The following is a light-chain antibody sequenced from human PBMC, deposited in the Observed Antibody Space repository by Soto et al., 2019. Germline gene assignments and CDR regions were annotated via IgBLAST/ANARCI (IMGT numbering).Light chain of an antibody. CDR3: QQYGSSPWT. Sequence: EIVVTQSPAILSLSPGERATPSRRASQSVSSYLAWYQQKPGQAPRLLIYDASTRATGIPDRFSGSGAGTDFTLTISRLEPEDFAVYYCQQYGSSPWTFGQGTKVDIK. CDR2: DAS. CDR1: QSVSSY. J-gene: IGKJ1*01. V-gene: IGKV3-20*01.